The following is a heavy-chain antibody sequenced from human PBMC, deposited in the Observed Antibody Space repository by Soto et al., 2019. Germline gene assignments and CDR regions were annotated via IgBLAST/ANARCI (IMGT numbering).Heavy chain of an antibody. CDR2: ISSNGGST. Sequence: GGSLRLSCSASGFTFSSYAMHWVRQAPGKGLEYVSAISSNGGSTYYADSVKGRFTISRDNSKNTLYLQMSSLRAEDTAVYYCVKAVYYDSSGYYTDYWGQGTLVTVSS. CDR1: GFTFSSYA. CDR3: VKAVYYDSSGYYTDY. V-gene: IGHV3-64D*08. D-gene: IGHD3-22*01. J-gene: IGHJ4*02.